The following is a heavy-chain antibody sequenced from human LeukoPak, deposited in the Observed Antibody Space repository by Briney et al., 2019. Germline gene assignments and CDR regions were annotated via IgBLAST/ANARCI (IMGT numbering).Heavy chain of an antibody. Sequence: GGSLRLSCAASGFTFSSYALNWVRQAPGKGLERVSAIGGDSVSTYYADSLKGRFTISRDNSKNTVYLQMNSLRADDSAIYYCAKDWDSSGWYLGFDYWGQGTLVTVSS. CDR3: AKDWDSSGWYLGFDY. V-gene: IGHV3-23*01. J-gene: IGHJ4*02. D-gene: IGHD6-19*01. CDR1: GFTFSSYA. CDR2: IGGDSVST.